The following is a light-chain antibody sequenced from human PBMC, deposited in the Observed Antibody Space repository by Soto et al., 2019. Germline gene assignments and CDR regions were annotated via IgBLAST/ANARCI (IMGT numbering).Light chain of an antibody. J-gene: IGLJ2*01. CDR3: AAWDASLTGHVV. CDR1: SSNIGSNS. V-gene: IGLV1-47*01. CDR2: RNS. Sequence: QAVVTQPPSASGTPGQRVTISCSGSSSNIGSNSVYWYQQLPGTAPKLLIYRNSQRPSGVPDRFSGSKSGTSASLAISGLRSEDEADYYCAAWDASLTGHVVFGGGTQLTVL.